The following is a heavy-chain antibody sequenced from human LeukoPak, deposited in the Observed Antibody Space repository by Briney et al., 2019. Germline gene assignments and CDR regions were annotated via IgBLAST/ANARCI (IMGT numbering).Heavy chain of an antibody. CDR3: ARGWLAETMVVTPYNY. J-gene: IGHJ4*02. CDR2: IIPIFGTA. CDR1: GGTFSSYA. D-gene: IGHD4-23*01. V-gene: IGHV1-69*13. Sequence: ASVKVSCKASGGTFSSYAISWVRQAPGQGLEWMGGIIPIFGTANYAQKFQGRVTITADESTSTAYMVLRSLRSEDTAVYYCARGWLAETMVVTPYNYWGQGTLVTVSS.